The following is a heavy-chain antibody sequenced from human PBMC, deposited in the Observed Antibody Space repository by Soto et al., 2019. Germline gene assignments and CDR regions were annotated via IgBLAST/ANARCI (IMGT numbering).Heavy chain of an antibody. CDR2: IYYSGST. V-gene: IGHV4-59*01. Sequence: PSETLSLTCTVSGGSISSYYWSWIRQPPGKGLEWIGYIYYSGSTNYNPSLKSRVTISVDTSKNQFSLKLSSVTAAGTAVYYCARGRAAAGRLVDYWGQGTLVTVSS. J-gene: IGHJ4*02. D-gene: IGHD6-13*01. CDR3: ARGRAAAGRLVDY. CDR1: GGSISSYY.